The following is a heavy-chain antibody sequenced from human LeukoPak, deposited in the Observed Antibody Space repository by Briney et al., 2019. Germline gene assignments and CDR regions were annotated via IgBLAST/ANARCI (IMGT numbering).Heavy chain of an antibody. Sequence: SETLSLTCTVSGGSISSSSYYWGWIRQPPGKGLEWIGSIYYSGSTYYNPSLKSRVTISVDTSKNQFSLKLSSVTAADTAVYYCARRTVVGATGDFDYWGQGTLVTVSS. CDR1: GGSISSSSYY. V-gene: IGHV4-39*01. D-gene: IGHD1-26*01. CDR3: ARRTVVGATGDFDY. CDR2: IYYSGST. J-gene: IGHJ4*02.